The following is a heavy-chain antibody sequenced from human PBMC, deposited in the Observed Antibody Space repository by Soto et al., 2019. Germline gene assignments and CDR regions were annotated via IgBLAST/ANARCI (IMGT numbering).Heavy chain of an antibody. J-gene: IGHJ5*02. CDR2: TYYRSKWYN. D-gene: IGHD2-2*01. CDR1: GDSVSSNSAA. CDR3: VRERKYQLLSWYWFDP. Sequence: QVQLQQSGPGLVQTSQTLSLTCAISGDSVSSNSAAWYWIRQSPSRGLEWLGRTYYRSKWYNDYAESVKSQITINPETSKNQLSLQLNSVTTENTAVYYCVRERKYQLLSWYWFDPWGQGTLVAVSS. V-gene: IGHV6-1*01.